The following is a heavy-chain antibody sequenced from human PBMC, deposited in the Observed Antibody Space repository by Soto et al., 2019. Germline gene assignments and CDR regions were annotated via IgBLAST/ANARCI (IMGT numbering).Heavy chain of an antibody. Sequence: GGSLRLSCAASGFTFSSYSMNWVRQAPGKGLEWVSSISSSSSYIYYADSVKGRFTISRDNAKNSLYLQMNSLRAEDTAVYYCARDRGELLTRIYYYYGMDVWGQGTTVTVSS. CDR3: ARDRGELLTRIYYYYGMDV. J-gene: IGHJ6*02. V-gene: IGHV3-21*01. CDR2: ISSSSSYI. D-gene: IGHD3-10*01. CDR1: GFTFSSYS.